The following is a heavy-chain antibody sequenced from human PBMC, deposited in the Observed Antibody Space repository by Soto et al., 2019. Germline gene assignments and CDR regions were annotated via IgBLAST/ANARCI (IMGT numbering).Heavy chain of an antibody. CDR3: SRGGGYYYGSGTDAFDV. CDR1: GFTFSNYI. Sequence: GGSLRLSCAASGFTFSNYIMNWVRQAPGQGLEWVASISGSSNYIYYADSLKGRFTISRDNAKNSLYLEMNNLRAEDTAVYYCSRGGGYYYGSGTDAFDVWGQGTMVTGSS. CDR2: ISGSSNYI. J-gene: IGHJ3*01. D-gene: IGHD3-10*01. V-gene: IGHV3-21*01.